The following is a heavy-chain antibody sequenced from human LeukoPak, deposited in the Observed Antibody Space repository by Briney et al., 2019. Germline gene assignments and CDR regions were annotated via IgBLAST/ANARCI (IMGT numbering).Heavy chain of an antibody. V-gene: IGHV4-34*01. CDR3: ARGRTIFGVVPGY. D-gene: IGHD3-3*01. CDR1: GGSFSGYY. CDR2: INHSGST. J-gene: IGHJ4*02. Sequence: SETLSLTCAVYGGSFSGYYWSWIRQPPGKGLEWIGEINHSGSTNYNPSLKSRVTISVDTSKNQFSLKPSSVTAADTAVYYCARGRTIFGVVPGYWGQGTLVTVSS.